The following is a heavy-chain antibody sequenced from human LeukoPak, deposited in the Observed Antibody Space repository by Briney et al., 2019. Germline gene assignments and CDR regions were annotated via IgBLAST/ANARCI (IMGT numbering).Heavy chain of an antibody. D-gene: IGHD6-13*01. Sequence: GASVKLSCKASGYTFTSYGISWVRQAPGQGLEWMGWISAYNGKTNYAQKLQGRVTMTTDTSTSTAYMELSSLRSEDTAGYYCARGRRSANRQQLVLSATYYYYYMDVWGKGTTVTISS. CDR2: ISAYNGKT. CDR1: GYTFTSYG. V-gene: IGHV1-18*01. J-gene: IGHJ6*03. CDR3: ARGRRSANRQQLVLSATYYYYYMDV.